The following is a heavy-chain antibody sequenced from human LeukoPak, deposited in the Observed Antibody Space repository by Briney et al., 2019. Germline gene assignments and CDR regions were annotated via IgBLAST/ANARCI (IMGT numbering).Heavy chain of an antibody. CDR3: AREYLGSSSSESAFYI. J-gene: IGHJ3*02. CDR2: IYSDNTGGST. D-gene: IGHD6-6*01. V-gene: IGHV3-53*01. Sequence: PGGSLRLSCAASGFTVSSNYMTWVRQSPGKGLDWVSVIYSDNTGGSTYYADSVKGRFTTSRDNSKTTLYLQMNSLRPEDTAVYYCAREYLGSSSSESAFYIYGQGTMVTVAS. CDR1: GFTVSSNY.